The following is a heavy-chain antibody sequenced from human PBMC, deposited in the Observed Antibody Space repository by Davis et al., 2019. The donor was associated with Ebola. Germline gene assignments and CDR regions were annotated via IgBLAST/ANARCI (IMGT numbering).Heavy chain of an antibody. CDR1: GFTFSSYA. CDR3: ARDLPKYYDFWSGYFDY. D-gene: IGHD3-3*01. J-gene: IGHJ4*02. CDR2: ISSNGGST. Sequence: GGSLRLSCAASGFTFSSYAMHWVRQAPGKGLEYVSAISSNGGSTYYANSVKGRFTISRDNSKNTLYLQMGSLRAEDMAVYYCARDLPKYYDFWSGYFDYWGQGTLVTVSS. V-gene: IGHV3-64*01.